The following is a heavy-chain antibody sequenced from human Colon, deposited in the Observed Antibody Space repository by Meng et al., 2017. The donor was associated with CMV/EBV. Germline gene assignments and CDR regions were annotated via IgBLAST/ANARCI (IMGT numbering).Heavy chain of an antibody. CDR2: IDSDGSSI. D-gene: IGHD3-22*01. CDR3: ARPSEYDASGYYFDY. CDR1: GFTFRSYW. Sequence: GESLKISCAASGFTFRSYWMHWVRQVPGKGLVWVSHIDSDGSSISYADSVKGRFTISRDNAKNMLYLQINILRAEDTAVYYCARPSEYDASGYYFDYWGQGALVTVSS. V-gene: IGHV3-74*01. J-gene: IGHJ4*02.